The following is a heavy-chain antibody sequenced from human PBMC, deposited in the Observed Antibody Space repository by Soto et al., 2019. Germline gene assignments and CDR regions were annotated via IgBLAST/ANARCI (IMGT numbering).Heavy chain of an antibody. Sequence: QVQLQESGPGLVKPSQTLSLTCTVSGGSITSGGNYWSWIRQHPGKGLEWIGYIYYTGSTSYNPSLKSRLTISLDTSKNQFSLKLNSVTAADSAMYYCARDNRNWNYDWFDPWGQGTLVTVSS. D-gene: IGHD1-7*01. CDR2: IYYTGST. CDR3: ARDNRNWNYDWFDP. J-gene: IGHJ5*02. V-gene: IGHV4-31*03. CDR1: GGSITSGGNY.